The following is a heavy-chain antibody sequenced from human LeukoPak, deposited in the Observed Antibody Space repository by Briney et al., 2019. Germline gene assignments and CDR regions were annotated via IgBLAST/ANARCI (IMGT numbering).Heavy chain of an antibody. CDR2: IIPIFGTA. Sequence: GSSVKVSCKASGGTFSSYAISWVRQAPGQGLEWMGGIIPIFGTANYAQKFQGRVTITADESTSTAYMELSSLRSEDTAVYYCARDRLGSSGWYGFDYWGQGTLVTVSS. CDR1: GGTFSSYA. CDR3: ARDRLGSSGWYGFDY. V-gene: IGHV1-69*01. J-gene: IGHJ4*02. D-gene: IGHD6-19*01.